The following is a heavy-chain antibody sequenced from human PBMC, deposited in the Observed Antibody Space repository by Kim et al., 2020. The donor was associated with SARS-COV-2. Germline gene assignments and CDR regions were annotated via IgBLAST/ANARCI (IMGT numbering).Heavy chain of an antibody. CDR3: ARTGWGLGGSSWYGNWFDP. V-gene: IGHV4-59*08. CDR2: IYYSGST. Sequence: SETLSLTCTVSGGSISSYYWSWIRQPPGKGLEWIGYIYYSGSTNYNPSLKSRVTISVDTSKNQFSLKLSSVTAADTAVYYCARTGWGLGGSSWYGNWFDP. J-gene: IGHJ5*02. D-gene: IGHD6-13*01. CDR1: GGSISSYY.